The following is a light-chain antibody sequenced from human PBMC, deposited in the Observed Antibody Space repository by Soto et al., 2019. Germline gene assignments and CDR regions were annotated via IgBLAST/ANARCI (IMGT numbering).Light chain of an antibody. CDR3: QQRTSWPPEIT. CDR2: DAS. Sequence: EIVLTQAPATLSLSPGEGATLSCRASQSVSSFLARYQQKPGQAPRLLMFDASKRATGIPARFSGSGSGTDFTLTISSLEPEDFAVYYCQQRTSWPPEITFGQGTRLEIK. V-gene: IGKV3-11*01. CDR1: QSVSSF. J-gene: IGKJ5*01.